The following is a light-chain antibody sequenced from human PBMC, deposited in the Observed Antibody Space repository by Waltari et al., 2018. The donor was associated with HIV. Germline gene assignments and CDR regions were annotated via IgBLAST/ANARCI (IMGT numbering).Light chain of an antibody. J-gene: IGLJ2*01. CDR3: YSAGDHDVV. V-gene: IGLV3-27*01. CDR1: ILAKKY. Sequence: SYELTQPSSVSVSPGQTASITCSGDILAKKYGRWFQQKPGQAPVWVIYEDSERPSGIPERFSGSSSGTTVTLTITGAHVEDDADYYCYSAGDHDVVFGGGTKLTVL. CDR2: EDS.